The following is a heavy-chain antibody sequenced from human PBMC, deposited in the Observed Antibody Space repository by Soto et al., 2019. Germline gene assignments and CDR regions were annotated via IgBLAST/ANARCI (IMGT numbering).Heavy chain of an antibody. CDR3: ARAHKWAGHDIWFDP. V-gene: IGHV4-34*01. Sequence: PSETLSLTCAVYGGSFSGYYWSWIRQPPGKGLEWIGEINHSGSTNYNPSLKSRVTISVDTSKNQFSLKLSSVTAADTAVYYCARAHKWAGHDIWFDPWGQGTLVTVSS. J-gene: IGHJ5*02. CDR1: GGSFSGYY. CDR2: INHSGST. D-gene: IGHD5-12*01.